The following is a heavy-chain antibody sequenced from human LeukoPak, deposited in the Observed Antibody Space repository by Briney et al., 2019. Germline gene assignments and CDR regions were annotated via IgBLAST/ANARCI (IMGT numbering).Heavy chain of an antibody. D-gene: IGHD2-15*01. CDR2: ISSSSSYI. CDR3: ARHGGRVGPIGH. Sequence: GGSLRLSCAASGFTFSSYSMNWVRQAPGKGLEWVSSISSSSSYIYYADSVKGRFTISRDNAKNSLYLQMNSLRAEDTAVYYCARHGGRVGPIGHWGQGTLVTVSS. J-gene: IGHJ4*02. CDR1: GFTFSSYS. V-gene: IGHV3-21*01.